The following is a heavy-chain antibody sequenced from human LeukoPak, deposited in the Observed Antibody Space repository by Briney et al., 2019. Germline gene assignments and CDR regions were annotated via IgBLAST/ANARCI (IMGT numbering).Heavy chain of an antibody. CDR3: AKDFDWLSHFDY. V-gene: IGHV3-23*01. CDR2: ISGSGGST. J-gene: IGHJ4*02. Sequence: GGSLRVSCAASGFTFSSYAMSWVRQAPGKGLEWVSAISGSGGSTYYADSVKGRFTISRDNSKNTLYLQMNSLRAEDTAVYYCAKDFDWLSHFDYWGQGTLVTVSS. D-gene: IGHD3-9*01. CDR1: GFTFSSYA.